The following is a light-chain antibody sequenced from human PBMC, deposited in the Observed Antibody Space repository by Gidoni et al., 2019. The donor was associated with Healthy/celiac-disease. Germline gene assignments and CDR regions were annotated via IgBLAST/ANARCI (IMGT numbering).Light chain of an antibody. CDR3: QQLNSYPPT. V-gene: IGKV1-9*01. CDR1: QGISSY. CDR2: AAS. Sequence: DIQLTQSPSFLSASVGDRVTITCRASQGISSYLAWYQQKPGKAPKLLIYAASPLQSGVPSRFSGSGSGTEFTRTVSSLQPEDFATYYCQQLNSYPPTFGGGTKVEIK. J-gene: IGKJ4*01.